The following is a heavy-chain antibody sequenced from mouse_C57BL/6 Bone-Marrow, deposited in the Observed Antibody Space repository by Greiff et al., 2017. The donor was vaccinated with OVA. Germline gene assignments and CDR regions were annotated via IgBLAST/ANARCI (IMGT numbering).Heavy chain of an antibody. J-gene: IGHJ4*01. V-gene: IGHV5-16*01. CDR2: INYDGSST. Sequence: EVKLMESEGGLVQPGSSMKLSCTASGFTFSDYYMAWVRQVPEKGLEWVANINYDGSSTYYLDSLKSRFIISRDNAKNILYLQMSSLKSEDTATYYWARNYGSSYDAMDYWGQGTSVTVSS. CDR1: GFTFSDYY. D-gene: IGHD1-1*01. CDR3: ARNYGSSYDAMDY.